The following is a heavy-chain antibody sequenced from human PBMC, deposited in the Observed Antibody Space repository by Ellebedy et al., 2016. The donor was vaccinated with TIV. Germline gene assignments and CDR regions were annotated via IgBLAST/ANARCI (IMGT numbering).Heavy chain of an antibody. CDR2: IGLRTGSI. V-gene: IGHV3-21*01. D-gene: IGHD6-19*01. J-gene: IGHJ4*02. Sequence: GESLKISCAASGFIFSDFTMPWVRQAPGQGLEWVSSIGLRTGSIYYADSLKGRFTISRDNTQNSVYLQMSSLRVEDTAVYFCARDGSGWYWWGQGTLVTVSS. CDR3: ARDGSGWYW. CDR1: GFIFSDFT.